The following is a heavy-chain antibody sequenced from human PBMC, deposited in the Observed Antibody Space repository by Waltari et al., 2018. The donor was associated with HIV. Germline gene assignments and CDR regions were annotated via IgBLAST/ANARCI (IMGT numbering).Heavy chain of an antibody. D-gene: IGHD6-13*01. Sequence: EVRLVESGGGLVRPGGYRRLDCEALGFPFPGFGMSWVRQAPGKGLEWVANIRPDGNDKYYVDSVKGRFTISRDNVKNSLYLQMNTLRAEDTAVYYCARGGGAAAGTVDYWGQGNLVTVSS. CDR1: GFPFPGFG. CDR3: ARGGGAAAGTVDY. CDR2: IRPDGNDK. V-gene: IGHV3-7*01. J-gene: IGHJ4*02.